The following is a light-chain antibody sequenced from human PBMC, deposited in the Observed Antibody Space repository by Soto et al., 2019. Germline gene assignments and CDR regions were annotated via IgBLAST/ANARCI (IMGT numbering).Light chain of an antibody. V-gene: IGLV2-14*01. Sequence: QSALTQPASVSGSPGQSITISCTGTSSDIGTHNFVSWYQQHPGKAPKLLIHEINNRPSGVSIRFSGSKSGNTASLTISGLQAEDEADYYCSSDTTTSTLIFGGGTKVTVL. CDR1: SSDIGTHNF. J-gene: IGLJ2*01. CDR2: EIN. CDR3: SSDTTTSTLI.